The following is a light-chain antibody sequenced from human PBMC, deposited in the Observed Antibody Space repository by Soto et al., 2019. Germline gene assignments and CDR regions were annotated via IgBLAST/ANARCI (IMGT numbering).Light chain of an antibody. J-gene: IGKJ5*01. Sequence: DIQMTQSASSLSASVGDRVTITCQASRDIGKFLNWFQEKPGKAPKLLIYDASNLQTGVASRFSGSGSGTDFTFTITNLQPEDFATYYCQRYDSLPPTFGQGTRLEIK. CDR1: RDIGKF. V-gene: IGKV1-33*01. CDR2: DAS. CDR3: QRYDSLPPT.